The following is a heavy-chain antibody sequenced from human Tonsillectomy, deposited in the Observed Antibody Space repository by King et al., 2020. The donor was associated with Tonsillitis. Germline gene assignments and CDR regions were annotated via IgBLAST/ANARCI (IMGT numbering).Heavy chain of an antibody. Sequence: VQLVESGGGVVQPGRSLRLSCAASGFTFSSYDMHWVRQAPGKGLEWVAGIWYDGSNKYYAESVKGRFNISRDNSKNTLYLQMNSLRAEDTAVYYCAGMVADGYAFDIWGQGTMVTVSS. J-gene: IGHJ3*02. D-gene: IGHD1-26*01. CDR3: AGMVADGYAFDI. CDR2: IWYDGSNK. CDR1: GFTFSSYD. V-gene: IGHV3-33*08.